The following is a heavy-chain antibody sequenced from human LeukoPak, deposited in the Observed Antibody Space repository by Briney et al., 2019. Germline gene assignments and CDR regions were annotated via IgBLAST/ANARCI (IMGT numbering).Heavy chain of an antibody. CDR1: GFTFSSYG. V-gene: IGHV3-33*01. D-gene: IGHD3-9*01. CDR2: IWYDGSNK. CDR3: ARGPDYDILTGYPYDFDY. Sequence: GGSLRLSCAASGFTFSSYGMHWVRQAPGKGLEWVAVIWYDGSNKYYADSVKGRFAISRDNSKNTLYLQMNSLRAEDTAVYCCARGPDYDILTGYPYDFDYWGQGTLVTVSS. J-gene: IGHJ4*02.